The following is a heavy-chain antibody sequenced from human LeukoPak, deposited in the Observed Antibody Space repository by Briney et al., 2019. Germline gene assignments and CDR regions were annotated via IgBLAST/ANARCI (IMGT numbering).Heavy chain of an antibody. Sequence: GGSLRLSCAASGFTVSNNYMSWVRQAPGKGLEWVSVIYSGGSTYYADSVKGRFTISRDNSKNTLYLQMNSLRAEDTAVYYCARVGGHSGWYYYYYYYGMDVWGQGTTVTVSS. CDR3: ARVGGHSGWYYYYYYYGMDV. CDR2: IYSGGST. J-gene: IGHJ6*02. V-gene: IGHV3-53*01. D-gene: IGHD6-19*01. CDR1: GFTVSNNY.